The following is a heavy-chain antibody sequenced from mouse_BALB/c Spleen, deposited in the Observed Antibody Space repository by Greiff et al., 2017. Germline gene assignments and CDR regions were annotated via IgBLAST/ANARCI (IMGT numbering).Heavy chain of an antibody. V-gene: IGHV5-6*02. CDR3: ARPYGGAMDY. J-gene: IGHJ4*01. CDR1: GFTFSSYG. CDR2: ISSGGSYT. D-gene: IGHD1-1*02. Sequence: EVMLVESGGDLVKPGGSLKLSCAASGFTFSSYGMSWVRQTPDKRLEWVATISSGGSYTYYPDSVKGRFTISRDNAKNALYLQMSSLKSEDTAMYYCARPYGGAMDYWGQGTSVTVSS.